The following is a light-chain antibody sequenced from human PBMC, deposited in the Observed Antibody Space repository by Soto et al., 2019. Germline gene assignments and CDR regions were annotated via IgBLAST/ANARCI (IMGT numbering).Light chain of an antibody. V-gene: IGLV1-51*01. CDR1: SSNIGNNY. J-gene: IGLJ2*01. CDR3: GTWDNSLSVGA. CDR2: DNN. Sequence: QAVVTQPPSVSAAPGQKVTISCSGSSSNIGNNYVSWYQQLPGTAPRLLIYDNNKRPSGIPDRFSGSKSGTSATLDISGLQTGDEADYYCGTWDNSLSVGAFGGGTKVTVL.